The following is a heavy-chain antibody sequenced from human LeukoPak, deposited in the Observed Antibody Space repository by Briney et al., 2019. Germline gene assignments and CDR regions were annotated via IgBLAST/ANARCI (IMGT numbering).Heavy chain of an antibody. D-gene: IGHD3-22*01. CDR1: GYSFTSYW. J-gene: IGHJ4*02. Sequence: GESLKISCKGSGYSFTSYWIGWVRQMPGKGLEWMGIIYPGDSDTRYSPSFQGQVTISADKSISTAYLQWSSLKASDTAIYYCARVSGSSGYLRGMEDYWGQGTLVTVSS. V-gene: IGHV5-51*01. CDR3: ARVSGSSGYLRGMEDY. CDR2: IYPGDSDT.